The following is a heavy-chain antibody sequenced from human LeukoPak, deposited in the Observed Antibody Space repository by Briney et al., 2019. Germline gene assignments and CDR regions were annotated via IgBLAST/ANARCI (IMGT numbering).Heavy chain of an antibody. Sequence: GRSLRLSCAASGFTFDDYAMHWVRQAPGKGLEWFSGISWNSGSIGYADSVKGRFTISRDNAKNSLYLQMNSLRAEDTALYYCAKATTVTTGRYFDYWGQGTLVTVSS. CDR2: ISWNSGSI. CDR3: AKATTVTTGRYFDY. J-gene: IGHJ4*02. D-gene: IGHD4-17*01. CDR1: GFTFDDYA. V-gene: IGHV3-9*01.